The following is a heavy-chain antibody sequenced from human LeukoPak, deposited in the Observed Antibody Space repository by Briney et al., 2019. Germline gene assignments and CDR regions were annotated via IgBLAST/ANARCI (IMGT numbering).Heavy chain of an antibody. Sequence: SQTLSLTCTVSGGSISSGSYYWSWIRQPAGKGLEWIGRIYTSGSTNYNPSLKSRVTISVDTSKNQFSLKLISVTAADTAVYYCASRKLGNDYWGQGTLVTVSS. V-gene: IGHV4-61*02. CDR1: GGSISSGSYY. J-gene: IGHJ4*02. CDR3: ASRKLGNDY. D-gene: IGHD7-27*01. CDR2: IYTSGST.